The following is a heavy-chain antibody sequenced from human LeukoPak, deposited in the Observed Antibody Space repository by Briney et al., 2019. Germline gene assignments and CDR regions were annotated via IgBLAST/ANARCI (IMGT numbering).Heavy chain of an antibody. CDR1: GFTFGDYA. V-gene: IGHV3-49*04. J-gene: IGHJ4*02. Sequence: GGSLRLSCTASGFTFGDYAMSWVRQAPGKGLEWVGFIRSKAYGGTTEYAASVKGRFTISRDDSKSIAYLQMNSLKTEDTAVYYCTRTVYYYGSGVIDYWGQGTLVTVSS. CDR3: TRTVYYYGSGVIDY. CDR2: IRSKAYGGTT. D-gene: IGHD3-10*01.